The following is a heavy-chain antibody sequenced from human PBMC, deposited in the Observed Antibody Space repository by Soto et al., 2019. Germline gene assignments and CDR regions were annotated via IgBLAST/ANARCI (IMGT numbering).Heavy chain of an antibody. CDR1: GGSISSYY. Sequence: PSETLSLTCTASGGSISSYYWSSIRQPPGKGPEWSGYIYYSGSTNYNPSLKSRVTISVDTSKNQFSLKLSSVTAADTAVYYCARGEVWKIVQVGYFDYWGQGTLVTVSS. CDR3: ARGEVWKIVQVGYFDY. V-gene: IGHV4-59*01. CDR2: IYYSGST. D-gene: IGHD2-2*01. J-gene: IGHJ4*02.